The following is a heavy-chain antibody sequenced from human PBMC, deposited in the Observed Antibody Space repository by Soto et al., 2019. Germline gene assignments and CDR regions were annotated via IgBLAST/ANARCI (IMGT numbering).Heavy chain of an antibody. CDR1: GGTFSSYA. J-gene: IGHJ6*02. D-gene: IGHD2-15*01. CDR2: IIPIFGTA. V-gene: IGHV1-69*12. CDR3: ARRYCSGDSCYYYGMDV. Sequence: QVQLVQSGAEVKKPGSSVKVSCKASGGTFSSYAISWVRQAPGQGPEWMGGIIPIFGTANYAQKFQGRVTITADESTSTAYMELSSLRSEDTAVYYCARRYCSGDSCYYYGMDVWGQGTTVTVSS.